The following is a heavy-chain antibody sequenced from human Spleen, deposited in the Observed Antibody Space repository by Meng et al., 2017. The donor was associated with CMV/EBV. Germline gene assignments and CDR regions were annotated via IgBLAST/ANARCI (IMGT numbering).Heavy chain of an antibody. D-gene: IGHD5-18*01. CDR2: IYSGGST. V-gene: IGHV3-53*05. CDR3: ARGGDSYGSYYYGMDV. J-gene: IGHJ6*02. CDR1: GFTVSSNY. Sequence: GESLKISCAASGFTVSSNYMSWVRQAPGKGLEWVSVIYSGGSTYYADSVKGRFTISRDNSKNTLYVQMNSLRAEDTAVYYCARGGDSYGSYYYGMDVWGQGTTVTVSS.